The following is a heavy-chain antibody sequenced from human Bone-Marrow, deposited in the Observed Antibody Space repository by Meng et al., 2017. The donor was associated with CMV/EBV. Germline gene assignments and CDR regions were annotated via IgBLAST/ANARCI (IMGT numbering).Heavy chain of an antibody. J-gene: IGHJ5*02. CDR1: GYTFTSYY. CDR3: ARDHLEWSSVGNWFDP. Sequence: ASVKVSCKASGYTFTSYYMHWVRQAPGQGLEWMGIINPSGGSTSYAQKFQGRVTMTRDTSTSTVYMELSSLGSEDTAVYYCARDHLEWSSVGNWFDPWGQGTLVTVSS. CDR2: INPSGGST. D-gene: IGHD3-3*01. V-gene: IGHV1-46*01.